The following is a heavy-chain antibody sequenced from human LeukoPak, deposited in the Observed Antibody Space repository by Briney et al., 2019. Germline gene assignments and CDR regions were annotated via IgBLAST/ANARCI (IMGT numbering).Heavy chain of an antibody. J-gene: IGHJ6*02. Sequence: GASVKVSCKASGYTFTSYDINWVRQATGQGLEWMGWMNPNSGNTGYAQKFQGRVTVTRNTSISTAYMELSSLRSEDTAVYYCARFSSGRAYYYGMDVWGQGTTVTVSS. CDR1: GYTFTSYD. V-gene: IGHV1-8*01. CDR2: MNPNSGNT. CDR3: ARFSSGRAYYYGMDV. D-gene: IGHD3-10*01.